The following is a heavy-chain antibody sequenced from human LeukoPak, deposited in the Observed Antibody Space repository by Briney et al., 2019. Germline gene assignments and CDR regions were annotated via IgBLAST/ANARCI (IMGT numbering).Heavy chain of an antibody. J-gene: IGHJ5*02. CDR1: GGSISSGSYY. V-gene: IGHV4-61*02. Sequence: PSQTLSLTCTVSGGSISSGSYYWSWIRQPAGKGLEWIGRIHTSGSTNYNPSLKSRVTISVDTSKNQFSLKLSSVTAADTAVYYCAKGTGSSWYWDWFDPWGQGTLVTVSS. D-gene: IGHD6-13*01. CDR3: AKGTGSSWYWDWFDP. CDR2: IHTSGST.